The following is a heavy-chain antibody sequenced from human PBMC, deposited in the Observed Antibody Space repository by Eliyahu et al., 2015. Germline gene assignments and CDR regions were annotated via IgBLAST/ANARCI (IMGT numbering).Heavy chain of an antibody. CDR3: ARQVSDDDDALDV. D-gene: IGHD1-1*01. J-gene: IGHJ3*01. V-gene: IGHV1-2*02. CDR2: ISPARGYT. Sequence: QVQLIQSGADVKRPGASVKVSCXXXGXXFSDYYRPWVXQAPGKGLEWRGXISPARGYTNYAQKFKGRVSITRDTSISAAYMDLSGLNSDDTAMYYCARQVSDDDDALDVWGQGTVVTVSS. CDR1: GXXFSDYY.